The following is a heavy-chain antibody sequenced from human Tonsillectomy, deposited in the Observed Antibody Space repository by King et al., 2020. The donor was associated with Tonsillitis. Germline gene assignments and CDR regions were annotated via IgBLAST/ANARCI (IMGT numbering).Heavy chain of an antibody. CDR2: INSDGGST. V-gene: IGHV3-74*01. Sequence: VQLVESGGGLVQPGGSLRLSCAASGFTFSTYWVHWVRQAPGKGLVWVSRINSDGGSTSYADSVQGRFTISRDNAKNTLYLQMNSLRAEDTAVYYCARGGGYSYVSPDYWGQGTLVTVSS. J-gene: IGHJ4*02. D-gene: IGHD5-18*01. CDR3: ARGGGYSYVSPDY. CDR1: GFTFSTYW.